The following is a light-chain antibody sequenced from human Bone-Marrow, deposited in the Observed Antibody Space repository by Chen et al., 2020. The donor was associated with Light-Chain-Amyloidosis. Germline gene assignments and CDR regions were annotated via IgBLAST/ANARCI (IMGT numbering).Light chain of an antibody. CDR2: EDN. V-gene: IGLV2-23*01. CDR1: STDVGSYNL. J-gene: IGLJ1*01. CDR3: CSYASGNNFV. Sequence: QSALTQPASVSVPPGQSITISCTWTSTDVGSYNLVSWYQQYPGKPPKLIIYEDNKRPSGVSSRFSGSKSGNTASLTISGLQAEDESAYYCCSYASGNNFVFGTGTDVTVL.